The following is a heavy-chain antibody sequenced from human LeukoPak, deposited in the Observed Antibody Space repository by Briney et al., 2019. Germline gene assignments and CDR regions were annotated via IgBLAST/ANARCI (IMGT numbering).Heavy chain of an antibody. CDR1: GFTFSSYA. V-gene: IGHV3-30-3*01. Sequence: AGGSLRLSCAASGFTFSSYAMHWVRQAPGKGLEWVTVISYDGSNKYYTDSVKGRFTISRDNSKNTLYLQMNSLRAEDTAVYYCAKAPMYYYYGMDVWGQGTTVTVSS. CDR2: ISYDGSNK. J-gene: IGHJ6*02. CDR3: AKAPMYYYYGMDV.